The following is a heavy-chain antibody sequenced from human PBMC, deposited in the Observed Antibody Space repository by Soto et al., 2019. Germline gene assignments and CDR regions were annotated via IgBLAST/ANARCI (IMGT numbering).Heavy chain of an antibody. Sequence: ASVKVSCKASGYTFTGYYMHWVRQAPGRGLEWMGWINPNSGGTNYAQKFQGWVTMTRDTSISTAYMELSRLRSDDTAVYYCARDSSAYGVGDGPSGGRSAFDYWGQGTLVTVSS. CDR3: ARDSSAYGVGDGPSGGRSAFDY. D-gene: IGHD2-21*01. V-gene: IGHV1-2*04. CDR1: GYTFTGYY. J-gene: IGHJ4*02. CDR2: INPNSGGT.